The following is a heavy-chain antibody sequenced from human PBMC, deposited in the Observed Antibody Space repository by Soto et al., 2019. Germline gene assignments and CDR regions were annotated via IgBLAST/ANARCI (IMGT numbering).Heavy chain of an antibody. D-gene: IGHD1-26*01. CDR2: IRIDSNHI. V-gene: IGHV3-48*02. J-gene: IGHJ4*02. CDR1: GFIFTSYS. Sequence: EVQLVESGGGLVQPGGSLRLSCAASGFIFTSYSMNWVRQSPGKGLEWLSYIRIDSNHIGYADSVRGLFTISSDIDKNYLSLQINTLRDEDTAVYYCATDLSYPFDYQGQGTPVTGSS. CDR3: ATDLSYPFDY.